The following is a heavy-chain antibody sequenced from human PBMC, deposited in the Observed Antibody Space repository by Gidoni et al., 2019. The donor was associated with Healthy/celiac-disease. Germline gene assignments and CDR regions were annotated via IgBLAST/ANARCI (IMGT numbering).Heavy chain of an antibody. J-gene: IGHJ4*02. V-gene: IGHV1-69*02. CDR2: IIPILGIA. D-gene: IGHD6-19*01. CDR1: GGTFSSYT. CDR3: AREIAVAAAFDY. Sequence: QVQLVQSVAEVKKPGSSVKVSCKASGGTFSSYTISWVRQAPGQGLEWMGRIIPILGIANYAQKFQGRVTITADKSTSTAYMELSSLRSEDTAVYYCAREIAVAAAFDYWGQGTLVTVSS.